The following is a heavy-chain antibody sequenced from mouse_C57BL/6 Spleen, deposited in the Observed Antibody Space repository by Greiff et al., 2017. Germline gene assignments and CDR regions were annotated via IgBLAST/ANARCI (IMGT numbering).Heavy chain of an antibody. Sequence: VMLVESGPGLVQPSQSLSITCTVSGFSLTSYGVHWVRQSPGKGLEWLGVIWRGGSTDYNAAFMSRLSITKDNSKSQVFFKMNSLQADDTAIYYCAKNGVNWDDCAMDYWGQGTSVTVSS. D-gene: IGHD4-1*01. V-gene: IGHV2-5*01. CDR3: AKNGVNWDDCAMDY. J-gene: IGHJ4*01. CDR1: GFSLTSYG. CDR2: IWRGGST.